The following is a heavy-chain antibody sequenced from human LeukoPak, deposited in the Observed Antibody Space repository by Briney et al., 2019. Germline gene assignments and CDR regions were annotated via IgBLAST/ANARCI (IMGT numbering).Heavy chain of an antibody. CDR2: INSDGRTT. Sequence: GGSLRLSCAASGFTSSNSWMHWVRQAPGEGPVWVSRINSDGRTTNYADSVEGRFTISRDNAKNTLYLQMNSLRAEDTAVYYCARAGYYRFDYWGQGTLVTVSS. D-gene: IGHD1-26*01. V-gene: IGHV3-74*01. CDR3: ARAGYYRFDY. J-gene: IGHJ4*02. CDR1: GFTSSNSW.